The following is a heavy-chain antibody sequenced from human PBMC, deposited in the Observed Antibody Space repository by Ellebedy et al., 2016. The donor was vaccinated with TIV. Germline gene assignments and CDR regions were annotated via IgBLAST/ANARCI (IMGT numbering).Heavy chain of an antibody. Sequence: GESLKISCKGSGYSFISYWIGWVRQMPGKGLEWMGYIYPGDSDTRSSPSFQGQVTSSVDKSISTAYLPSSSLKASDTAIYYCAIGDRGSGWYWDQWGQGTLVTVSS. J-gene: IGHJ4*02. CDR1: GYSFISYW. CDR3: AIGDRGSGWYWDQ. D-gene: IGHD6-19*01. V-gene: IGHV5-51*01. CDR2: IYPGDSDT.